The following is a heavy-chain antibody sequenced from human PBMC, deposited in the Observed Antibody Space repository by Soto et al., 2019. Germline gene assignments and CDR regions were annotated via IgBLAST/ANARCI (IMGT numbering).Heavy chain of an antibody. CDR3: VRGALCSSTNCFGSGAFDI. CDR1: GFTFSSHW. CDR2: INAGGNST. Sequence: QPGGSLRLSCAASGFTFSSHWMHWVRQAAGKWLAWVSRINAGGNSTSYADSVKGRFTISRDNAKNTVYLQMNSLRAEDTAVYYRVRGALCSSTNCFGSGAFDIWGQGXMVTVSS. D-gene: IGHD2-2*01. J-gene: IGHJ3*02. V-gene: IGHV3-74*01.